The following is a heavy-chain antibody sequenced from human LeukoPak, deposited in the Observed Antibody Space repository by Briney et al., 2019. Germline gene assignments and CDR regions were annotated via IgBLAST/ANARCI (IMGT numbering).Heavy chain of an antibody. CDR2: INHSGST. V-gene: IGHV4-59*01. Sequence: SETLSLTCSVSDDSITMYYWTWIRQPPGKGLEWIGEINHSGSTNYNPSLKSRVTISVDTSKNQFSLKLSSVTAADTAVYYCAREPPPYGSGSYGAFDIWGQGTMVTVSS. J-gene: IGHJ3*02. D-gene: IGHD3-10*01. CDR1: DDSITMYY. CDR3: AREPPPYGSGSYGAFDI.